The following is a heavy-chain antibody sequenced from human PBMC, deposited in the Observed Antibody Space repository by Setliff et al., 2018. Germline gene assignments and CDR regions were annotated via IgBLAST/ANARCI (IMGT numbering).Heavy chain of an antibody. CDR1: GYTLSKYY. J-gene: IGHJ4*02. CDR2: INPSGGLT. Sequence: ASVKVSCKASGYTLSKYYMHWVRQAPGQGLEWMGIINPSGGLTKYARKFQGRVTVTADESTSTAYMELSSLRSEDTAVYYCARGSVEYSRGWYYFDYWAQGTLVTVSS. CDR3: ARGSVEYSRGWYYFDY. V-gene: IGHV1-46*01. D-gene: IGHD6-19*01.